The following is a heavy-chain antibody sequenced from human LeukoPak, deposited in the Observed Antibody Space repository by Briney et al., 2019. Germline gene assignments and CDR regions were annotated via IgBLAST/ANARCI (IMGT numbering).Heavy chain of an antibody. CDR2: IYYSGST. Sequence: SETLSLTCTVSGGSISSGGYYWSWIRQHPGKGLEWIGYIYYSGSTNYNPSLKSRVTISVDTSKNQFSLKLSSATAADTAVYYCAGTYYDFWSGYQPGLDNWFDPWGQGTLVTVSS. V-gene: IGHV4-61*08. CDR1: GGSISSGGYY. J-gene: IGHJ5*02. CDR3: AGTYYDFWSGYQPGLDNWFDP. D-gene: IGHD3-3*01.